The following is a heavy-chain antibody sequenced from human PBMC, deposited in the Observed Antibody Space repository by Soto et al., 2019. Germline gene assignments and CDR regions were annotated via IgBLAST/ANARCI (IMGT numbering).Heavy chain of an antibody. CDR1: GFTFSSYS. D-gene: IGHD2-15*01. V-gene: IGHV3-21*01. CDR3: ARSGDIVVVVAATNDAFDI. J-gene: IGHJ3*02. Sequence: GGSLRLSCAASGFTFSSYSMNWVRQAPGKGLEWVSSISSSSSYIYYADSVKGLFTISRDNAKNSLYLQMNSLRAEDTAVYYCARSGDIVVVVAATNDAFDIWGQGTMVTVSS. CDR2: ISSSSSYI.